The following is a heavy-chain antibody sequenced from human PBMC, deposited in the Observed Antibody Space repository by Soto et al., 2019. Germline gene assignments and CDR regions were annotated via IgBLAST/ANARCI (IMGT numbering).Heavy chain of an antibody. CDR2: ISSSSSTI. Sequence: GGSLRLSCAASGFTFSSYSMNWVRQAPGKGLEWVSYISSSSSTIYYADSVKGRFTISRDNAKNSLYLQMNSLRAEDTAVYYCARGHCSSTSCSTGDLYYYYYYYMDVWGKGTTVTVSS. D-gene: IGHD2-2*01. V-gene: IGHV3-48*01. CDR3: ARGHCSSTSCSTGDLYYYYYYYMDV. J-gene: IGHJ6*03. CDR1: GFTFSSYS.